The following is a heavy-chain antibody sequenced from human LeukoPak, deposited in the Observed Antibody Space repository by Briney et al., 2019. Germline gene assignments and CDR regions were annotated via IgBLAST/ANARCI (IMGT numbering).Heavy chain of an antibody. V-gene: IGHV1-69*01. Sequence: ASVKVSCKASGGTFSSYAISWVRQAPGQGLEWMGGIIPIFGTANYAQKFQGRVTITADESTSTAYMEPSSLRSEDTAVYYCARMMLYYYDRGGDYYYMDVWGKGTTVTVSS. CDR1: GGTFSSYA. CDR3: ARMMLYYYDRGGDYYYMDV. J-gene: IGHJ6*03. D-gene: IGHD3-22*01. CDR2: IIPIFGTA.